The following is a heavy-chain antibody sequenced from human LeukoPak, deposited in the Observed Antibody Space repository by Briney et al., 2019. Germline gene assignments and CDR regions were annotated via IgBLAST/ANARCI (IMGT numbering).Heavy chain of an antibody. V-gene: IGHV1-46*01. J-gene: IGHJ4*02. CDR3: TAAGNRRGDY. Sequence: ASVKVSCKASVYTFTSYYMHWVRQAPGQGLEWMGIINPSGGSTSYAQKFQGRVTMTRDTSTSTVYMELSSLRSEDTAVYYCTAAGNRRGDYWGQGTLVTVSS. CDR2: INPSGGST. CDR1: VYTFTSYY. D-gene: IGHD6-13*01.